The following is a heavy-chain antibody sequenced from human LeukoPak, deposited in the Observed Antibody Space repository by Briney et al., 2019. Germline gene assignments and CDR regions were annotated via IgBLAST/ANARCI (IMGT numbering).Heavy chain of an antibody. J-gene: IGHJ4*02. D-gene: IGHD2-2*01. CDR1: GFTVSSSY. CDR3: VSFYETY. V-gene: IGHV3-53*01. Sequence: PGGSLRLSCAASGFTVSSSYISWVRQAPGKGLEWVSAIYSGGTTYYADSVRGRFTISKDNAKNTVYLQMNNLRAEDTAVYYCVSFYETYWGRGTLVTVSS. CDR2: IYSGGTT.